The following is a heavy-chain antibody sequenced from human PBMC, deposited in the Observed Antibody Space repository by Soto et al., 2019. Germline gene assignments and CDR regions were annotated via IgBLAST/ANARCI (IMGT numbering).Heavy chain of an antibody. J-gene: IGHJ6*02. V-gene: IGHV4-34*01. CDR1: GGSFSGYY. CDR2: INHSGST. D-gene: IGHD3-10*01. CDR3: LSPWSEADYYGMDV. Sequence: PSETLSLTCAVYGGSFSGYYWSWIRQPPGKGLEWIGEINHSGSTNYNPSLKSRVTISVDTSKNQFSLKLSSVTAADTAVYYCLSPWSEADYYGMDVRGQGTTVTVSS.